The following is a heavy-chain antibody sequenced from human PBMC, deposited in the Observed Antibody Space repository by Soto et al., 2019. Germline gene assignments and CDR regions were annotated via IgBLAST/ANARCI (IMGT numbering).Heavy chain of an antibody. V-gene: IGHV4-39*01. Sequence: PSETLSLTCTVSGGSISSISYYWGWIRQPPGKGLEWIGSIYYSGSTYYNPSLKSRVTISVDTSKNQFSLKLSSVTAADTAVYYCARLWFGEPVDYWGQGTLVT. J-gene: IGHJ4*02. CDR1: GGSISSISYY. D-gene: IGHD3-10*01. CDR3: ARLWFGEPVDY. CDR2: IYYSGST.